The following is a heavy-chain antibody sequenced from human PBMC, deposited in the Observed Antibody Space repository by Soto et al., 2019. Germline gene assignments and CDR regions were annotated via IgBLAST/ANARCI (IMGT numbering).Heavy chain of an antibody. CDR1: GFTVSTNY. J-gene: IGHJ4*02. V-gene: IGHV3-66*01. Sequence: GGSLRLSCAASGFTVSTNYINWVRQAPGKGLEWVSVIHTGGSTFYADSVKGRFTISRDNSKNTVNLQMNNLRVEDTAVYYCARGLGDLDFFDYWGQEPLVTVSS. CDR3: ARGLGDLDFFDY. D-gene: IGHD3-10*01. CDR2: IHTGGST.